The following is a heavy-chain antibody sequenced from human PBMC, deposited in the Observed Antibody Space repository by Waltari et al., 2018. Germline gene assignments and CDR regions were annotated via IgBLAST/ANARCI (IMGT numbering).Heavy chain of an antibody. CDR2: IRYDGSNK. Sequence: QVQLVESGGGVVQPGGSLRLSCAASGFTFSRYGMHWARKAPGKGLEWVAFIRYDGSNKYYADSVKGRFTISRDNSKNTLYLQMNSLRAEDTAVYYCAKDRLAAPYHFDYWGQGTLVTVSS. J-gene: IGHJ4*02. CDR1: GFTFSRYG. D-gene: IGHD6-6*01. CDR3: AKDRLAAPYHFDY. V-gene: IGHV3-30*02.